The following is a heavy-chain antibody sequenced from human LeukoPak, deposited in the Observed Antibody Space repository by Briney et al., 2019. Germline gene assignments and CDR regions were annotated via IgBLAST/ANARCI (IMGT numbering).Heavy chain of an antibody. CDR3: ARGWGIVGATSWFDP. V-gene: IGHV4-59*01. D-gene: IGHD1-26*01. CDR1: GGSISSYY. J-gene: IGHJ5*02. Sequence: SETLCLTCTVSGGSISSYYWSWIRQPPGKGLEWIGYIYYSGSTNYNPSLKSRVTISVDTSKNQFSLKLSSVTAADTAVYYCARGWGIVGATSWFDPWGQGTLVTVSS. CDR2: IYYSGST.